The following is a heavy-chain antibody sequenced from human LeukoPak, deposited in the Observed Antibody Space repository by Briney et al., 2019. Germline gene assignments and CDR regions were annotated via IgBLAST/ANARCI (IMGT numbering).Heavy chain of an antibody. CDR1: GGSISSYY. V-gene: IGHV4-4*07. D-gene: IGHD3-10*01. Sequence: SETLSLTCTVSGGSISSYYWRWIRQPAGKGLEWIGRIYTSGSTNYNPSLKSRVTMSVDTPKNQFSLKLSSVTAADTAVYYCARDWENYYGSGSYGAFDIWGQGTMVTVSS. CDR2: IYTSGST. CDR3: ARDWENYYGSGSYGAFDI. J-gene: IGHJ3*02.